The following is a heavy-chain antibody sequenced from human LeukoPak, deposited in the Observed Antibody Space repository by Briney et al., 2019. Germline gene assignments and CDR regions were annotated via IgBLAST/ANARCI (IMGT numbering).Heavy chain of an antibody. CDR3: ARETRPGSYSYFYGMDV. J-gene: IGHJ6*02. CDR1: GFTFSSYW. D-gene: IGHD1-26*01. Sequence: GGSLRLSCAASGFTFSSYWMHWVRQAPGKGLVWVSHINSDGSSTTYADSVKGRFTISRDNSKNMLYLQMNSLRGEDTAVYYCARETRPGSYSYFYGMDVWGQGTTVTVFS. CDR2: INSDGSST. V-gene: IGHV3-74*01.